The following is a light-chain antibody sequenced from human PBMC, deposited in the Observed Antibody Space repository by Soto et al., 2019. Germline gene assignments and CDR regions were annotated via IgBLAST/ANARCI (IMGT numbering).Light chain of an antibody. J-gene: IGKJ5*01. CDR3: QQRSKWPPIT. V-gene: IGKV3-11*01. Sequence: EIVLTQSPATLSLSPGERATLSCRASQSVSTDIAWYQQTPGQAPRLLIYDASSRVTGIQARFTGSGSGTVFNITITSLEPDDFALYYCQQRSKWPPITVGQGTDWRL. CDR1: QSVSTD. CDR2: DAS.